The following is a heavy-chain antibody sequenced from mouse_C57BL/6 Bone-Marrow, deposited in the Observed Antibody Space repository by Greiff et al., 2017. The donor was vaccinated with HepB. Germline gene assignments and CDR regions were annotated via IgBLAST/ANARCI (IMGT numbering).Heavy chain of an antibody. CDR3: AREGAYFDV. V-gene: IGHV3-6*01. CDR2: ISYDGSN. Sequence: VQLKESGPGLVKPSQSLSLTCSVTGYSITSGYYWHWIRQFPGNKLEWMGYISYDGSNNYNPSLKNRISITRDTSKNQFFLKLNSVTTEDTATYYCAREGAYFDVWGTGTTVTVSS. CDR1: GYSITSGYY. J-gene: IGHJ1*03.